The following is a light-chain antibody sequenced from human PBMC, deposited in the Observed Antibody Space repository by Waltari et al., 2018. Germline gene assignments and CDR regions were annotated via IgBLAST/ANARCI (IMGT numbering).Light chain of an antibody. J-gene: IGLJ3*02. Sequence: QSVLTQPPSASGTPGQRVTISCSGSSSNIGTNYVYWYQQLPGTAPKLLIYKNEQRPSGVPDRFSGSKSGTSASLAISGLRSEDDSTYYCAAWDDSRGVFGGGTKLTVL. CDR1: SSNIGTNY. CDR2: KNE. V-gene: IGLV1-47*01. CDR3: AAWDDSRGV.